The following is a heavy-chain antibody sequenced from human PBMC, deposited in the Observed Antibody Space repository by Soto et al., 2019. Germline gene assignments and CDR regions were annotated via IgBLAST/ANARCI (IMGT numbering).Heavy chain of an antibody. D-gene: IGHD6-19*01. CDR3: ARDLEGVGLGARMRQWLVPVPLWFDP. CDR2: TYYRSKWYN. Sequence: KQSQTLSLTCAISGDSVSSNSAAWNWIRQSPSRGLEWLGRTYYRSKWYNDYAVSVKSRITINPDTSKNQFSLQLNSVTPEDTAVYYCARDLEGVGLGARMRQWLVPVPLWFDPWGQGTLVTVSS. J-gene: IGHJ5*02. CDR1: GDSVSSNSAA. V-gene: IGHV6-1*01.